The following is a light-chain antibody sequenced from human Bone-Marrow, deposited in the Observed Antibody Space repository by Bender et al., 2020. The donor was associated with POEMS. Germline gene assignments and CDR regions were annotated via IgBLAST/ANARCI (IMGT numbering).Light chain of an antibody. CDR2: DFN. CDR3: SSYTTSNTVL. J-gene: IGLJ2*01. CDR1: RSDIGDSDY. V-gene: IGLV2-14*03. Sequence: QSALTQPASVSGSPGQSITISCSGTRSDIGDSDYVSWYQQHPGKVPKLLIYDFNSRPSGVSDRFSGSKSGNTASLTISGLQNEDEADYYCSSYTTSNTVLFGGGTKLTVL.